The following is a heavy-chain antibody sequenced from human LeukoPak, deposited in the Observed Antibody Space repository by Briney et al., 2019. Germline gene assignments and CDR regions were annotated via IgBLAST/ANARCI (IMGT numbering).Heavy chain of an antibody. CDR1: GFTFSSYA. V-gene: IGHV3-30-3*01. CDR2: ISYDGSNK. J-gene: IGHJ4*02. CDR3: ARDGLVEMATIERVGGSFDY. D-gene: IGHD5-24*01. Sequence: GGSLRLSCAASGFTFSSYAMHWVRQAPGKGLEWVAVISYDGSNKYYADSVKGRFTISRDNSKNTLYLQMNSLRAEDTAVYYCARDGLVEMATIERVGGSFDYWGQGTLVTVSS.